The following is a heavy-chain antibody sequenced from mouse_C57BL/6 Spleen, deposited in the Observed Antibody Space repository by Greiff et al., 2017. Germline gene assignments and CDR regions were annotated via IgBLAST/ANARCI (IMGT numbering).Heavy chain of an antibody. CDR2: IHPNSGST. J-gene: IGHJ4*01. Sequence: QVQLKQPGAELVKPGASVKLSCKASGYTFTSYWMHWVKQRPGQGLEWIGMIHPNSGSTNYNEKFKSKATLTVDKSSSTAYMQLSSLTSEDSAVYYCAGYGSSYDAMDYWGQGTSVTVSS. D-gene: IGHD1-1*01. CDR1: GYTFTSYW. CDR3: AGYGSSYDAMDY. V-gene: IGHV1-64*01.